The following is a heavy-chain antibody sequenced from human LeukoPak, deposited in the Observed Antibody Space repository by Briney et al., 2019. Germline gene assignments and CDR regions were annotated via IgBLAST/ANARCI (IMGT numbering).Heavy chain of an antibody. D-gene: IGHD6-13*01. V-gene: IGHV3-23*01. Sequence: GGSLRLSCAASGFTFSSYDMSWVRQAPGKGLEWVSGISGSGGSTDYADSVKGRFTTSRDNARNSLYLQMNSLRAEDTAVYYCARDPTVAEAWWGQGTQVTVSS. CDR2: ISGSGGST. CDR3: ARDPTVAEAW. J-gene: IGHJ4*02. CDR1: GFTFSSYD.